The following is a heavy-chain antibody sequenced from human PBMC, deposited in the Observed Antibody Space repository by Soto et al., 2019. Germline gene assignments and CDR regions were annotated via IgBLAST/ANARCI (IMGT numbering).Heavy chain of an antibody. CDR3: ASGQDIVATRVYFDY. D-gene: IGHD5-12*01. J-gene: IGHJ4*02. V-gene: IGHV4-34*01. CDR1: GGSFSGYY. CDR2: INHSGST. Sequence: SETLSLTCAVYGGSFSGYYWSWIRQPPGKGLEWIGEINHSGSTNYNPSLKSRVTISVDTSKNQFSLKLSSVTAADTAVYYCASGQDIVATRVYFDYWGQGTLVTVS.